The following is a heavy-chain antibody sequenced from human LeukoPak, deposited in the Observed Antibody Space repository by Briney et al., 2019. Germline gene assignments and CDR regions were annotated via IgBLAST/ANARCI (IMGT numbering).Heavy chain of an antibody. J-gene: IGHJ4*02. CDR3: ARHRSTVAGTRIHY. V-gene: IGHV4-39*01. CDR1: GGSISSSSYY. CDR2: IYYSGST. Sequence: SETLSLTCTVSGGSISSSSYYWGWIRQPPGKGLEWIGSIYYSGSTYYNPSLKSRVTISVDTSKNQFSLKLSSVTAADTAVYYCARHRSTVAGTRIHYWGQGTLVTVSS. D-gene: IGHD6-19*01.